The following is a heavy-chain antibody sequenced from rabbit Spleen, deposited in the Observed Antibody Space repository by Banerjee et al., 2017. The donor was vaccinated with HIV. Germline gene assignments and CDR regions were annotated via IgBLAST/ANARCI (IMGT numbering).Heavy chain of an antibody. V-gene: IGHV1S45*01. CDR1: GFSFSSSHD. Sequence: QQQLEESGGGLVKPGGTLTLTCTASGFSFSSSHDMCWVRQAPGKRPEWIACIDLNSGYASYATWAKGRFTISKTPTTTVTLQMTSLTAADTATYFCARDLTAVIGWNFNLWGQGTLVTVS. CDR3: ARDLTAVIGWNFNL. CDR2: IDLNSGYA. D-gene: IGHD1-1*01. J-gene: IGHJ4*01.